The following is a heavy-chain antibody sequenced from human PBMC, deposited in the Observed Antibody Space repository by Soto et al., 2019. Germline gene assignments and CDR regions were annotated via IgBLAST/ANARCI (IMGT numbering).Heavy chain of an antibody. V-gene: IGHV4-39*01. J-gene: IGHJ4*02. CDR2: VFYTGFT. CDR1: GGSISGSYYY. Sequence: QLQLQESGPGLVKPSETLSLTCAVSGGSISGSYYYWGWLRQSPGRGPEWIGSVFYTGFTSYNPSLESRVSVSVDTSKNQFSLKVSAVTAADTAVDYCASSQKGYNWNYFDHWGQGALVTVAS. D-gene: IGHD1-20*01. CDR3: ASSQKGYNWNYFDH.